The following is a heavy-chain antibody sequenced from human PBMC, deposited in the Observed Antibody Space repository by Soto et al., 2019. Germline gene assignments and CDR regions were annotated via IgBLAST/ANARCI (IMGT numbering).Heavy chain of an antibody. CDR1: GGSFSGYY. Sequence: SETLSLTCAVYGGSFSGYYWTWIRQPPGTGLEWIGEINHSGSTNYNPSLKSRVTISVDTSKNQFSLKLTSVTAADTAVYYCARGFAIDWYTYYFDYWGQGPLVTVSS. CDR3: ARGFAIDWYTYYFDY. D-gene: IGHD3-9*01. V-gene: IGHV4-34*01. J-gene: IGHJ4*02. CDR2: INHSGST.